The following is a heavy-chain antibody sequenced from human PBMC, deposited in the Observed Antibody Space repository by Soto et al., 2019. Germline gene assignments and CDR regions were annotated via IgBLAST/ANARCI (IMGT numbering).Heavy chain of an antibody. V-gene: IGHV4-34*01. CDR3: ARGRAGRRTRIAVAGLRNWSDP. J-gene: IGHJ5*02. D-gene: IGHD6-19*01. Sequence: TLSLTCAVYGGSFSGYYWSWIRQPPGKGLEWIGEINHSGSTNYNPSLKRRVTILVDTSKNQFSLKLSSVTAADTAVYYCARGRAGRRTRIAVAGLRNWSDPWGQGTLVTVSS. CDR1: GGSFSGYY. CDR2: INHSGST.